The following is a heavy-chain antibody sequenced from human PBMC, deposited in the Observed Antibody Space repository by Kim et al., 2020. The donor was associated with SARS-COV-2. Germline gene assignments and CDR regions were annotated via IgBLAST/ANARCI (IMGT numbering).Heavy chain of an antibody. CDR1: GFTFSSYS. V-gene: IGHV3-21*01. D-gene: IGHD2-2*01. CDR2: ISSSSCII. J-gene: IGHJ6*02. CDR3: ATPAEDYYYYGMVV. Sequence: GGSLRLSCAASGFTFSSYSMNWVRQAPGKGLEWVSSISSSSCIIYYADSVKGRFTISRDNAKNSLYLQMNSLRAEDTAVYYCATPAEDYYYYGMVVWGQGTTVTVSS.